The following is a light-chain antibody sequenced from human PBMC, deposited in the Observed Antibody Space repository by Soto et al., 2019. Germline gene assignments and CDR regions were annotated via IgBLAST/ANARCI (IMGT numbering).Light chain of an antibody. V-gene: IGKV3-20*01. Sequence: EIVLTQSPGTLSLSPGERATLSCRASQSVSSSYLAWYQQKPGQAPRLLIYGASTRAIGIPDRLSGSGSGTDFTLTSSRLEPEDFAVYYCQQYGSSPLLFGGGTKVEIK. CDR2: GAS. CDR1: QSVSSSY. J-gene: IGKJ4*01. CDR3: QQYGSSPLL.